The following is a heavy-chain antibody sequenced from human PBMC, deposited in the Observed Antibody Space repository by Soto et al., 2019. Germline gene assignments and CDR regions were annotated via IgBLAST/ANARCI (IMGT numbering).Heavy chain of an antibody. CDR1: GGSISSYY. J-gene: IGHJ6*03. Sequence: ASETLSLTCTVSGGSISSYYWSWIRQPPGKGLEWIGYIYYSGSTNYNPSLKSRVTISVDTSKNHFSLKLSSVTAADTAVYYCARLLADTAMVYYYYYMDVWGKGTTVTVSS. V-gene: IGHV4-59*08. CDR2: IYYSGST. CDR3: ARLLADTAMVYYYYYMDV. D-gene: IGHD5-18*01.